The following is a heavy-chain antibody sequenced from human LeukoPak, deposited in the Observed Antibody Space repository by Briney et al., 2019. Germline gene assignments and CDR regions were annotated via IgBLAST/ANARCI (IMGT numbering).Heavy chain of an antibody. D-gene: IGHD6-19*01. CDR3: ASFGQSLVSAVPGLDF. Sequence: ASVKVSCKASGYTFTSYDINWVRQATGQGLEWMGWMNPNGGSTVYAQKFQGRVTMTRNTSITTAYMELSSLTSEDTAVYYCASFGQSLVSAVPGLDFWGQGTLVTVSS. CDR2: MNPNGGST. V-gene: IGHV1-8*01. J-gene: IGHJ4*02. CDR1: GYTFTSYD.